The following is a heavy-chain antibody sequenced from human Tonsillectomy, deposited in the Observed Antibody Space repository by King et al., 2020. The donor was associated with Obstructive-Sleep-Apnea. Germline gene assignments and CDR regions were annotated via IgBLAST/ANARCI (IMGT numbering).Heavy chain of an antibody. J-gene: IGHJ4*02. D-gene: IGHD3-9*01. V-gene: IGHV3-23*04. CDR3: AKMDILTGYYTALLDY. CDR2: ISGRGVST. CDR1: GFTFISYA. Sequence: VQLVESGGGLVQPGGSLRLSCAASGFTFISYAMSWVRQAPWKGLEWGSVISGRGVSTFIADTVKGRFTISRDNSKNTLYLQMNSLRAEDTAVYYCAKMDILTGYYTALLDYWGQGTLVTVSS.